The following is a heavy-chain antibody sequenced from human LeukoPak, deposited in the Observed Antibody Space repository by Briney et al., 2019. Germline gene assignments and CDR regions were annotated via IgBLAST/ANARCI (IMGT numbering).Heavy chain of an antibody. V-gene: IGHV3-23*01. CDR1: RFTFSSYA. Sequence: GGSLRLSCAASRFTFSSYAMSWVRQAPGKGLEWVSAISGSGGSTYYADSVKGRFTISRDNSKNTLYLQMNSLRAEDTAVYYCAKDQRFLEWLAGYYFDYWGQGTLVTVSS. CDR2: ISGSGGST. J-gene: IGHJ4*02. CDR3: AKDQRFLEWLAGYYFDY. D-gene: IGHD3-3*01.